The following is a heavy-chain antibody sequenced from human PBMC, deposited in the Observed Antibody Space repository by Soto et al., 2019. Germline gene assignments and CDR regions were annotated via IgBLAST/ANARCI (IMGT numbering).Heavy chain of an antibody. V-gene: IGHV4-39*01. D-gene: IGHD3-22*01. J-gene: IGHJ5*02. CDR3: ARDYYDSSDYTTNWLDP. CDR1: GGSISNSRYY. CDR2: IYHTGNT. Sequence: PSETLSLTCTVSGGSISNSRYYWAWIRQPPGKGLEWTGSIYHTGNTYYNPSLRSRVTISVDTSKNQFSLKLTSVTAADTAVYYCARDYYDSSDYTTNWLDPWGQGTLVTVSS.